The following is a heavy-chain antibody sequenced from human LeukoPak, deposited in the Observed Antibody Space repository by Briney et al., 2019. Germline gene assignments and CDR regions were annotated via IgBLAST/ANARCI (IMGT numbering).Heavy chain of an antibody. D-gene: IGHD4-11*01. V-gene: IGHV3-30*02. CDR3: AKEGRPPGTDNYSNWLFDDY. Sequence: GRSLRLSCAASGFTFSSYGMHWVRQAPGKGLEWVAFIRFDGSIKYYAESVKGRFTISRDNSKNTLYVQMNSLRDEDTAVYCCAKEGRPPGTDNYSNWLFDDYWGQGTLVTVSS. J-gene: IGHJ4*02. CDR2: IRFDGSIK. CDR1: GFTFSSYG.